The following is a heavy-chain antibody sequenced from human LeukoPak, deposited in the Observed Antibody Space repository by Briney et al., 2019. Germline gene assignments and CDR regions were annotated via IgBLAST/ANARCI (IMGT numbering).Heavy chain of an antibody. Sequence: NPGGSLRLSCAASGFIFTNAWMSWVRQAPGKGLEWVGLIKSKTDGGTTDYAAPVKGRFTISRDDSKNTLYLQMNSLKTEDTAVYYCTTDLDYYYDSSGLLMDVWGKGTTVTVSS. D-gene: IGHD3-22*01. CDR3: TTDLDYYYDSSGLLMDV. J-gene: IGHJ6*03. CDR1: GFIFTNAW. V-gene: IGHV3-15*01. CDR2: IKSKTDGGTT.